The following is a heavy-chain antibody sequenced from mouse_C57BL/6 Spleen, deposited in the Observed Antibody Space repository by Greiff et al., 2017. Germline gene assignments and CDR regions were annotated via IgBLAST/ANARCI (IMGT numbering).Heavy chain of an antibody. CDR3: AREGYGSSYAWFAY. V-gene: IGHV1-54*01. Sequence: QVQLQQSGAELVRPGTSVKVSCKASGYAFTNYLIEWVKQRPGQGLEWIGVINPGSGGTNYNEKFKGKATLTAVKSSSTAYMQLSSLTSEDSAVYFCAREGYGSSYAWFAYWGQGTLVTVSA. D-gene: IGHD1-1*01. J-gene: IGHJ3*01. CDR2: INPGSGGT. CDR1: GYAFTNYL.